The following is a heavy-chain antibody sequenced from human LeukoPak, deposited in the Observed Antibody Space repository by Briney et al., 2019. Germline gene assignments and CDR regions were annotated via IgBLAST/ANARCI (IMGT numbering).Heavy chain of an antibody. Sequence: GGSLRLSCVASEFTFSNYWIHWVRQPPGKGLVWVSRIRYDGIVTNYADSVEGRFTISRDNSKNTLYLQMNSLRAEDTAVYYCARDQGGGRGYSYGYYDYWGQGTLVTVSS. J-gene: IGHJ4*02. CDR3: ARDQGGGRGYSYGYYDY. CDR1: EFTFSNYW. V-gene: IGHV3-74*01. CDR2: IRYDGIVT. D-gene: IGHD5-18*01.